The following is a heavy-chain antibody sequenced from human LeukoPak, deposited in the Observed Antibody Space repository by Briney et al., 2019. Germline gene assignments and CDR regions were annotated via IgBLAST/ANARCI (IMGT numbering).Heavy chain of an antibody. CDR3: ARGTGDY. J-gene: IGHJ4*02. Sequence: SETLSLTCTVSGGSISSSSYYWGWIRQPPGKGLEWIGSIYYSGSTYYNPSLKSRVTISVDTSKNQFSLKLSSVTAADTAVYYCARGTGDYWGQGTLVTVSS. CDR2: IYYSGST. D-gene: IGHD1-14*01. V-gene: IGHV4-39*01. CDR1: GGSISSSSYY.